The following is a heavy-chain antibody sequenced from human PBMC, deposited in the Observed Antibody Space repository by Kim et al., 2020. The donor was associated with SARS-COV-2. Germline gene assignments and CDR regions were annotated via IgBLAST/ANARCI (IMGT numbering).Heavy chain of an antibody. D-gene: IGHD3-10*01. Sequence: SETLSLTCTVSGGSFSTSSYYWGWIRQSPGKGLEWIGSIFYSRSTYYNPSLKSRVTISVDTSKYQFSLKLTSVTAADTAVYYCTRLPDYFGSGAFDYWGQGTLVTVSS. CDR1: GGSFSTSSYY. V-gene: IGHV4-39*01. CDR3: TRLPDYFGSGAFDY. CDR2: IFYSRST. J-gene: IGHJ4*02.